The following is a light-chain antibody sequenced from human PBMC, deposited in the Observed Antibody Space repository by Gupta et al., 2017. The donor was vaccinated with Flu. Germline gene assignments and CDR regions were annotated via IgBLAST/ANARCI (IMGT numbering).Light chain of an antibody. J-gene: IGLJ1*01. CDR3: AACDDSLNGFYV. V-gene: IGLV1-44*01. Sequence: QSVLTQPPAASGTPGQRVTIPCSGSSSNIGSDNVHWYQQFPGTVPKVLIYSNDQRPSGVPDRFSGSKSGTSASLAISGLQSEDEADYYCAACDDSLNGFYVFGTGTKVTVL. CDR2: SND. CDR1: SSNIGSDN.